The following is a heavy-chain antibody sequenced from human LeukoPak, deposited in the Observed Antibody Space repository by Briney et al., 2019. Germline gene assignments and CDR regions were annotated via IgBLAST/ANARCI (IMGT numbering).Heavy chain of an antibody. D-gene: IGHD2-2*01. CDR1: GYSFTSYW. CDR3: ARGAQGYCSSTSCYNFDY. J-gene: IGHJ4*02. Sequence: GESLKISCKGSGYSFTSYWIGWVRQMPGKGLEWMGIIYPGDSDTRYSPSFQGQVTISADKSISTAYLQWSSLKASDTAMYYCARGAQGYCSSTSCYNFDYWGQGTLVTVSS. CDR2: IYPGDSDT. V-gene: IGHV5-51*01.